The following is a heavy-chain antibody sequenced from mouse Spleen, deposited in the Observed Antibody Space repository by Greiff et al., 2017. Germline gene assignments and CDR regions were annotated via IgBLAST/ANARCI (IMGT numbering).Heavy chain of an antibody. V-gene: IGHV1-76*01. J-gene: IGHJ4*01. Sequence: QVQLQQSGAELVRPGSSVKLSCKASGYTFTDYYINWVKQRPGQGLEWIARIYPGSDNTYYNEKFEGKATLTAEKSSSTAYMQLSSLTSEDSAVYFCARGYGYVGAMDYWGQGTSVTVSS. CDR2: IYPGSDNT. CDR1: GYTFTDYY. CDR3: ARGYGYVGAMDY. D-gene: IGHD1-2*01.